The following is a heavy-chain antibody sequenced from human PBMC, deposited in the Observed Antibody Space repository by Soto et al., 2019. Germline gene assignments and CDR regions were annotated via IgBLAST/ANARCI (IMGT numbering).Heavy chain of an antibody. J-gene: IGHJ4*02. CDR3: ARGGCSSTSCLFDY. CDR1: GFTFSIYW. CDR2: IKQDGSEK. D-gene: IGHD2-2*01. V-gene: IGHV3-7*03. Sequence: GGSLRLSCAASGFTFSIYWMSWVRHAPGKGLEWVANIKQDGSEKYYVDSVKGRFTISRDNAKNSLYLQMNSLRAEDTAVYYCARGGCSSTSCLFDYWGQGTLVTVSS.